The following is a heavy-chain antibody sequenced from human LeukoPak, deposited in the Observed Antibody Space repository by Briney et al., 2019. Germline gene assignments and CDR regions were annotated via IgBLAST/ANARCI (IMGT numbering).Heavy chain of an antibody. CDR2: INHSGST. CDR1: GFTFSSYW. CDR3: ARHLTAPGWYFDL. D-gene: IGHD2-21*02. J-gene: IGHJ2*01. V-gene: IGHV4-34*01. Sequence: PGGSLRLPCAASGFTFSSYWMSWVRQPPGKGLEWIGEINHSGSTNYNPSLKSRVTISVDTSKNQFSLKLSSVTAADTAVYYCARHLTAPGWYFDLWGRGTLVTVSS.